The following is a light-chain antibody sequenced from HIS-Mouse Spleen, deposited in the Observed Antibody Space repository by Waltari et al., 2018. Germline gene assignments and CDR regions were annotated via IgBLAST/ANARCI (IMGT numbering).Light chain of an antibody. J-gene: IGKJ5*01. Sequence: EIVMTQSPATLSVSPGERATLSCTASQSVSSNLAWYQQKPGQAPRLLIYGASTRATGIPARFSGSGSGTEFTLTISSMQSEDFAVYYCQQYNNWPPIAFGQGTRLEIK. CDR3: QQYNNWPPIA. V-gene: IGKV3-15*01. CDR2: GAS. CDR1: QSVSSN.